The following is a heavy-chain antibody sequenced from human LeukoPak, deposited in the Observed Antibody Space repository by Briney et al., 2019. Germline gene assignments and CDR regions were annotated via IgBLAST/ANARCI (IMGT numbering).Heavy chain of an antibody. CDR1: GFIFNHYA. CDR2: IWSDGTNR. J-gene: IGHJ4*02. Sequence: PGGSLRLSCEASGFIFNHYALHWVRQAPHKGLEWVAVIWSDGTNRYYADSVKGRFSIFRDDSQKRVCLQMNSLRAEDPAVYYXXXXXXRXFXXXNSLQYWGQGALVTVSS. D-gene: IGHD4-11*01. V-gene: IGHV3-33*01. CDR3: XXXXXRXFXXXNSLQY.